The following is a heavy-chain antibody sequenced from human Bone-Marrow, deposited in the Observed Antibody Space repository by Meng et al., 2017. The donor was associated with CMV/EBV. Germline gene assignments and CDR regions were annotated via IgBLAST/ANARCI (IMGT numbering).Heavy chain of an antibody. CDR3: ARKTNGAARRKDEAFDI. Sequence: GESLKISCAASGFTFSSYSMNWVRQAPGKGLEWVSSISSSGSYIYYADSVKGRFTISRDNAKKSLYLQMNCLRAEDTAVYYCARKTNGAARRKDEAFDIWGQGTMVTVSS. CDR1: GFTFSSYS. V-gene: IGHV3-21*01. J-gene: IGHJ3*02. CDR2: ISSSGSYI. D-gene: IGHD6-25*01.